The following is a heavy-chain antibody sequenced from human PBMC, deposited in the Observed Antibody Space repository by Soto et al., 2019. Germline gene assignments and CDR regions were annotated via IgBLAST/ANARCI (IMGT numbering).Heavy chain of an antibody. J-gene: IGHJ4*01. CDR2: ITTDKGKT. Sequence: ASVKVSCKTSGYTFTNYGISWVRQAPGQGLEWMGWITTDKGKTTYSQKFQGRVTITRDTSASTAYMELSSLTSEDTALYYCARDLWLGESFRYYFDYWAQGTLVTVSS. D-gene: IGHD3-10*01. V-gene: IGHV1-3*04. CDR3: ARDLWLGESFRYYFDY. CDR1: GYTFTNYG.